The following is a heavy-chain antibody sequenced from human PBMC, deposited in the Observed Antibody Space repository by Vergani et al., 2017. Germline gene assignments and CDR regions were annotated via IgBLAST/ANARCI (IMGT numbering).Heavy chain of an antibody. CDR1: GGSVDSRKHY. Sequence: QVLLQESGPGHVKPSETLSLTCTVSGGSVDSRKHYWGWIRQPPGKGLEWSGTVAYSGATDYRPSLKNRVKVSLNTSENQFSLQMSSVTAADTAVYYSAKQIYEFWNGYSYYYHYYMDVWGKGTTVTVSS. V-gene: IGHV4-39*01. D-gene: IGHD3/OR15-3a*01. CDR2: VAYSGAT. CDR3: AKQIYEFWNGYSYYYHYYMDV. J-gene: IGHJ6*03.